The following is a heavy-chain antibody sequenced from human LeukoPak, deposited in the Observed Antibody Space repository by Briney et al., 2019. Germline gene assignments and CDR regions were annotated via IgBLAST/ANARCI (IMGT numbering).Heavy chain of an antibody. V-gene: IGHV4-39*07. D-gene: IGHD5-18*01. CDR1: GGSISSSSYY. CDR3: ARGIQLWLSVSYYFDY. Sequence: PSETLSLTCTVSGGSISSSSYYWGWIRQPPGKGLEWIGSIYYSGSTYYNPSLKSRVTISVDTSKNQFSLKLSSVTAADTAVYYCARGIQLWLSVSYYFDYWGQGTLVTVSS. CDR2: IYYSGST. J-gene: IGHJ4*02.